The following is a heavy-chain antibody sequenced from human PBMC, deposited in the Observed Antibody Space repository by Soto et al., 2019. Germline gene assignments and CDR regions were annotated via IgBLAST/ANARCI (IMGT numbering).Heavy chain of an antibody. J-gene: IGHJ6*02. Sequence: QVQLVESGGGVVQPGRSLRLSCAASGFTFSSYGMHWVRQAPGKGLEWVAVISYDGSNKYYADSVKGRFTISRDNSKNTLYLQMNSLRAEDTAVYYCEKMELPDLYYYGMDVWGQGTTVTVSS. CDR3: EKMELPDLYYYGMDV. CDR2: ISYDGSNK. CDR1: GFTFSSYG. D-gene: IGHD1-7*01. V-gene: IGHV3-30*18.